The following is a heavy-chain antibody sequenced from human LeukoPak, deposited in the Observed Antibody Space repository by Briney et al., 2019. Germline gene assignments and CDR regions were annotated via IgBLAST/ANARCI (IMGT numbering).Heavy chain of an antibody. V-gene: IGHV3-53*04. CDR1: GFTVSSNY. J-gene: IGHJ3*02. Sequence: GGSLRLSCAASGFTVSSNYMSWVRQAPVKGLERGSAIYSGGSRYDAISVEGRFTISRQNSKNTLDLQMNSLRAEDTAVYYCASSKGQQLVSYAFDIWGQGTMVTVSS. CDR3: ASSKGQQLVSYAFDI. D-gene: IGHD6-13*01. CDR2: IYSGGSR.